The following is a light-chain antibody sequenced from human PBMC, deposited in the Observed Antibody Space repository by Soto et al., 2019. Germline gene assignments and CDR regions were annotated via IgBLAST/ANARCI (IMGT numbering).Light chain of an antibody. V-gene: IGKV3-20*01. Sequence: FVLTQWPATLSLSPGERATLSCRAIRSISDSYLFWYQQKPGQAPRLLIYGTSIRATGVSDRFSGSGSGTDFTLTISRLEPEDLAVYYCQHYGSSPLFTFGPGTKVDIK. J-gene: IGKJ3*01. CDR2: GTS. CDR3: QHYGSSPLFT. CDR1: RSISDSY.